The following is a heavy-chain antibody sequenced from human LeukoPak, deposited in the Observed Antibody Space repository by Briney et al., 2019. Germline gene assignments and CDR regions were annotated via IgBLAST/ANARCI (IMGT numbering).Heavy chain of an antibody. V-gene: IGHV3-20*04. D-gene: IGHD2-2*01. CDR2: INWNGGST. CDR3: ARPGYCSSTSCYGWFDP. J-gene: IGHJ5*02. CDR1: GFTFDDYG. Sequence: GGSLRLSCAASGFTFDDYGMSWVRQAPGKGLEWLSGINWNGGSTGYADSVKGRFTISRDNAKNSLYLQMNSLRAEDTAVYYCARPGYCSSTSCYGWFDPWGEGTLVTVSS.